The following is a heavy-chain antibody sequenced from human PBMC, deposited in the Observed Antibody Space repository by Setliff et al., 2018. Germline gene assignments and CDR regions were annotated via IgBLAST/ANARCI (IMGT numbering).Heavy chain of an antibody. J-gene: IGHJ3*02. CDR3: AREADGAFDI. V-gene: IGHV1-46*01. CDR1: GYPFTSYY. CDR2: INPSGSIT. Sequence: ASVKVSCKASGYPFTSYYIHWVRQAPGQGLEWMGIINPSGSITTYAQKFQGRVTMTRDTSTSTAYMELSSLRSEDTAVFYCAREADGAFDIWGQGTMVTVSS.